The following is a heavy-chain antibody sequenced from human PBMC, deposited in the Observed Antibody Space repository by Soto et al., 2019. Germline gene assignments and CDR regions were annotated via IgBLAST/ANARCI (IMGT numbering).Heavy chain of an antibody. V-gene: IGHV3-30-3*01. CDR2: ISYDGSNK. J-gene: IGHJ4*02. CDR3: ARPELEGGSYPDY. Sequence: QVQLVESGGGVVQPGRSLRLSCAASGFTFSSYAMHWVRQAPGKGLEWVAVISYDGSNKYYADSVKGRFTISRDNSKNTLYLQVNSLRAEDTAVYYCARPELEGGSYPDYWGQGSLVTVSS. D-gene: IGHD1-26*01. CDR1: GFTFSSYA.